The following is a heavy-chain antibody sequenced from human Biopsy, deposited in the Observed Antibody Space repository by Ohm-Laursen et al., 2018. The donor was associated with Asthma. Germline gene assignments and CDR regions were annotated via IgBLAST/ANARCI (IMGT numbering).Heavy chain of an antibody. CDR1: GGTFSSYA. J-gene: IGHJ3*02. V-gene: IGHV1-69*01. D-gene: IGHD5-12*01. CDR3: ARRGGEGIVATPYAFDI. Sequence: SSVKVSCKASGGTFSSYAISWVRQAPGQGLEWMGGIIPIFGTANYAQKFQGRVTITADESTSTAYMELSSLRSEDTAMYYCARRGGEGIVATPYAFDIWGQGTMVTVSS. CDR2: IIPIFGTA.